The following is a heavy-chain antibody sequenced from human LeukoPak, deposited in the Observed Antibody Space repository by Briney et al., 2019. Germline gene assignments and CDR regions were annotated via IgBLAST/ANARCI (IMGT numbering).Heavy chain of an antibody. CDR2: MNPNSGNT. CDR3: ARGRYCSSTSCYFLGGFDP. Sequence: ASVKVSCKASGYTFTSYDINWVRQATGQGLEWMGWMNPNSGNTGYAQKFQGRVTITRNTSISTAYMELSSLRSEDTAVYYCARGRYCSSTSCYFLGGFDPWGLGTLVTVSS. D-gene: IGHD2-2*01. J-gene: IGHJ5*02. CDR1: GYTFTSYD. V-gene: IGHV1-8*03.